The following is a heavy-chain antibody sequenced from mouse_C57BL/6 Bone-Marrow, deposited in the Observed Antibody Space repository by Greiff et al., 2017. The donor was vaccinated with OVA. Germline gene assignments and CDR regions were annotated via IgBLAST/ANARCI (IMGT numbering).Heavy chain of an antibody. V-gene: IGHV1-81*01. CDR2: IYPRSGNT. Sequence: QVQLQQSGAELARPGASVKLSCKASGYTFTSYGISWVKQRTGQGLEWIGEIYPRSGNTYYNEKFKGKATLTADKSSSTAYIELRSLTSEDSAVYFCARFPITTVVAKDYWGQGTTLTVSS. CDR3: ARFPITTVVAKDY. CDR1: GYTFTSYG. D-gene: IGHD1-1*01. J-gene: IGHJ2*01.